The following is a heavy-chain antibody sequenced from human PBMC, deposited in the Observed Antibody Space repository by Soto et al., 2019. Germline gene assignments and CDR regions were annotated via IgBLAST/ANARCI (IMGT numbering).Heavy chain of an antibody. CDR3: ARASGESYPGSRVFDS. CDR1: GFTFTSYA. V-gene: IGHV3-23*01. CDR2: ISVSGDRT. D-gene: IGHD3-10*01. J-gene: IGHJ4*02. Sequence: GSLGISCSASGFTFTSYAMCWVRQAPGKGLEWVSSISVSGDRTFYADSVKGRFTISRDNSRNTLHLQMNSMRAEDTAIYYCARASGESYPGSRVFDSWGQGTRVTVSS.